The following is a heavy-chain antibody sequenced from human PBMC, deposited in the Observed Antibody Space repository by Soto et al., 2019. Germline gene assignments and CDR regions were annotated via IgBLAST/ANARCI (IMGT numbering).Heavy chain of an antibody. Sequence: PSETLSLTCTVSGGSISSYYWSWIRQPPGKGLEWIGYIYYSGSTNYDPSLKSRVTISADTSKNQSSLKLSSVTAADTAVYYCARYKIYYYDSSGYYDAFDIWGQGTMVTVSS. CDR2: IYYSGST. CDR1: GGSISSYY. D-gene: IGHD3-22*01. CDR3: ARYKIYYYDSSGYYDAFDI. V-gene: IGHV4-59*01. J-gene: IGHJ3*02.